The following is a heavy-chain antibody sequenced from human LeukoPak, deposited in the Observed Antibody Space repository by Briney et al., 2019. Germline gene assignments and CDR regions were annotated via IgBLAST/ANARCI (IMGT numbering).Heavy chain of an antibody. Sequence: PSETLSLTCAVYGGSFSGYYWNWIRQPPGKGLEWIGDINHNGNTNYNPSLKSRVTISVDTSKIQFSLRLTSVTAADTAVYYCARGKDRDFDWRNRRGPKDIWATGTSVTVSS. CDR1: GGSFSGYY. CDR2: INHNGNT. V-gene: IGHV4-34*01. J-gene: IGHJ6*04. D-gene: IGHD3-9*01. CDR3: ARGKDRDFDWRNRRGPKDI.